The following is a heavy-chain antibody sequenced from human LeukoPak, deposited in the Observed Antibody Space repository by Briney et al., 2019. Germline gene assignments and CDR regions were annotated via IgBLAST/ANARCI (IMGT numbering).Heavy chain of an antibody. CDR2: MNPNSGNT. Sequence: ASVKVSCKASGYTFTSYDINWVRQATGQGLEWMGWMNPNSGNTGYAQKFQGRVTITRNTSISTAYMELSSLRSEDTAVYYCARGRWELHGYNWFDPWGQETLVTVSS. CDR1: GYTFTSYD. CDR3: ARGRWELHGYNWFDP. D-gene: IGHD1-26*01. J-gene: IGHJ5*02. V-gene: IGHV1-8*03.